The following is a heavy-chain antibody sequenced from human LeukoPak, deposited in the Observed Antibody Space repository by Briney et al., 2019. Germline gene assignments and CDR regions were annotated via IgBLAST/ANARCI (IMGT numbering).Heavy chain of an antibody. CDR3: ARGVSTVTNWFDP. J-gene: IGHJ5*02. Sequence: SETLSLTCTVSGGSISSYYWSWIRQPPGKGLEWIGYIYYSGSTNYNPSLKSRVAISVDTSKNQFSLKLSSVTAADTAVYYCARGVSTVTNWFDPWGQGTLVTVSS. CDR1: GGSISSYY. D-gene: IGHD4-17*01. CDR2: IYYSGST. V-gene: IGHV4-59*01.